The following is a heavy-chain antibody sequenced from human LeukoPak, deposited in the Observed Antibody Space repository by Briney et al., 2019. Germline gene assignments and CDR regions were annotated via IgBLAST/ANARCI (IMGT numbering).Heavy chain of an antibody. V-gene: IGHV1-18*01. CDR1: GYTFTSYG. CDR2: ISAYNGNT. J-gene: IGHJ4*02. CDR3: AREGAVAGTKAFDY. Sequence: ASVKVSCTASGYTFTSYGISWVRQAPGQGLEWMGWISAYNGNTNYAQKLQGRVTMTTDTSTSTAYMELRSLRSDDTAVYYCAREGAVAGTKAFDYWGQGTLVTVSS. D-gene: IGHD6-19*01.